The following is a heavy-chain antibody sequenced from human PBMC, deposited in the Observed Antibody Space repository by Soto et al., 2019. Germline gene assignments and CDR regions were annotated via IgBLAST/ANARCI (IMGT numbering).Heavy chain of an antibody. V-gene: IGHV3-48*02. CDR3: ARGDRFRCSGDRCFSDGLFLS. CDR2: INGSSSTM. J-gene: IGHJ5*02. Sequence: EVQLVESGGGLVQRGGSLRLSCAASGFTFGIYSMNWVRQAPGKGLEWISYINGSSSTMYYADSVNGRFIISRDNAYNSLYLQMNSLRDADTAVYYCARGDRFRCSGDRCFSDGLFLSWGQGTLVTVSS. D-gene: IGHD2-15*01. CDR1: GFTFGIYS.